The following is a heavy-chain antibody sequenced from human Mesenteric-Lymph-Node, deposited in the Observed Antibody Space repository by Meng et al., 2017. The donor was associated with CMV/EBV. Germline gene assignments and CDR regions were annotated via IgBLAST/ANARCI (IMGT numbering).Heavy chain of an antibody. Sequence: GESLKISCAASGFTFSTYSMNWVRQAPGKGLEWVSSISSSSSYINYADPVKGRFTISRDNAKNSLYLQMNSLRAEYTAVYYCALTYYGSGDFDFWGQGTLVTVSS. CDR3: ALTYYGSGDFDF. V-gene: IGHV3-21*01. J-gene: IGHJ4*02. D-gene: IGHD3-10*01. CDR1: GFTFSTYS. CDR2: ISSSSSYI.